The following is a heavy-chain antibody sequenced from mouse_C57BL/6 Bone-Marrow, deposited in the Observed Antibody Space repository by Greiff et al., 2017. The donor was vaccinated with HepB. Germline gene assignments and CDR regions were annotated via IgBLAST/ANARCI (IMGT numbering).Heavy chain of an antibody. Sequence: VQLQQPGAELVKPGASVKLSCKASGYTFTSYWMHWVKQRPGQGLEWIGMIHPNSGSTKYNEKFKSKATLTVDKSSRTAYMQLSSLTSEYSAVYYCARHYGGSHYYAMDYWCQGTSVTVSS. CDR3: ARHYGGSHYYAMDY. V-gene: IGHV1-64*01. D-gene: IGHD1-1*02. CDR2: IHPNSGST. CDR1: GYTFTSYW. J-gene: IGHJ4*01.